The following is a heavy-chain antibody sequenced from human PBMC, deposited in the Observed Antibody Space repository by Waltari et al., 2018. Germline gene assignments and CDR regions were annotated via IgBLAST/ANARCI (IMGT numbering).Heavy chain of an antibody. V-gene: IGHV1-69*12. CDR3: ARGGVTTVVTPFDY. CDR2: ILPILGKA. J-gene: IGHJ4*02. CDR1: GGTFSSYA. D-gene: IGHD4-17*01. Sequence: QVQLVQSGAEVKKPGSSVKVSCKASGGTFSSYAISWVRQAPGQGLEWMGVILPILGKANYAQKVQGRVTITADETTSTAYMELSSLRSEDTAVYYCARGGVTTVVTPFDYWGQGTLVTVSS.